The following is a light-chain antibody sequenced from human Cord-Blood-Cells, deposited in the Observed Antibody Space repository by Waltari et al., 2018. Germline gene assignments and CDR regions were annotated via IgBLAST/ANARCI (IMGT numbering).Light chain of an antibody. CDR3: QQYDNLPIT. V-gene: IGKV1-33*01. J-gene: IGKJ5*01. CDR2: DAS. Sequence: DIQMTQSPSSLSASAGDRVTNTCQASQDISNYLNWYQQKPGKAPKLLIYDASNLETGVPSRFSGSGSGTDFTFTISSLQPEDIATYYCQQYDNLPITFGQGTRLEIK. CDR1: QDISNY.